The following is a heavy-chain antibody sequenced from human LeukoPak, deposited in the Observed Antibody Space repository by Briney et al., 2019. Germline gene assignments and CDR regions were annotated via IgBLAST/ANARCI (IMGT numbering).Heavy chain of an antibody. CDR1: RGSISSYY. CDR2: IYYNGRT. V-gene: IGHV4-59*01. J-gene: IGHJ3*02. Sequence: SETLSLTCTVSRGSISSYYWSWIRHPPGKGLEWIGYIYYNGRTNYNPSLKSRVTISVDTSKNQFSLKLTSVTAADTAVYYCASPYGGHDAFDIWGQGTMVTVSS. D-gene: IGHD3-16*01. CDR3: ASPYGGHDAFDI.